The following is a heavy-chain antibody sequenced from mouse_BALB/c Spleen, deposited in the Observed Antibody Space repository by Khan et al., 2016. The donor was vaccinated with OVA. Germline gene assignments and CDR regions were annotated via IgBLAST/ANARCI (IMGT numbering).Heavy chain of an antibody. CDR2: INPSNGYT. V-gene: IGHV1-4*01. CDR1: GYTFTTYT. Sequence: QVQLQQSGAELARPGASVKMSCKASGYTFTTYTMHWVKQRPGQGLEWIGYINPSNGYTNYNQKFKDKSTLTADKSSSTAYMKLSSLTSDYSAVYYCARDGAYYRSDGWFSYWGQGTLVTVSA. CDR3: ARDGAYYRSDGWFSY. J-gene: IGHJ3*01. D-gene: IGHD2-14*01.